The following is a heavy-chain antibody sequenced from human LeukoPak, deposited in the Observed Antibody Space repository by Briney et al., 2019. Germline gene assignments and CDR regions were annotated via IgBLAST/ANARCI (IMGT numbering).Heavy chain of an antibody. Sequence: PSETLSLTCDVYGGSFSGYYWRWIRQPPGKGLEWIGEIKHSGSTNYNPSLKSRVTISVDTSKNQFSLKLSSVTAADTAVYYCARSLAARPSNYYYYYGMDAWGQGTTVTVSS. CDR3: ARSLAARPSNYYYYYGMDA. V-gene: IGHV4-34*01. CDR1: GGSFSGYY. CDR2: IKHSGST. J-gene: IGHJ6*02. D-gene: IGHD6-6*01.